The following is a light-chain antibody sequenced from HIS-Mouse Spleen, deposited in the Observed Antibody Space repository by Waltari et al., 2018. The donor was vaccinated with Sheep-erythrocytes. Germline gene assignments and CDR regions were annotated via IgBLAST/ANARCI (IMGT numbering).Light chain of an antibody. CDR2: KVS. V-gene: IGKV2-30*02. Sequence: DVVMTQSPLSLPVTLGQPASISCRSSQSLVHSDGNTYLNWFQQRPGQPPRRLIYKVSNRDSGVPDRVSGSGSGTDFTLKISRVEAEDVGVYYCMQGTHWPPYTFGQGTKLEIK. CDR1: QSLVHSDGNTY. CDR3: MQGTHWPPYT. J-gene: IGKJ2*01.